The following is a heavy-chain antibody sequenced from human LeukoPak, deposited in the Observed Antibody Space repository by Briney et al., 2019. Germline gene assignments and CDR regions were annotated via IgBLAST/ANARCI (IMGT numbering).Heavy chain of an antibody. CDR2: INHSGST. CDR1: GGSISSYY. J-gene: IGHJ4*02. V-gene: IGHV4-34*01. Sequence: SETLSLTCTVSGGSISSYYWSWIRQPPGKGLEWIGEINHSGSTNYNPSLKSRVTISVDTSKNHFSLNLRSATAADTAVYYCARGLNDSWTGEIYWGQGTLVTVSS. D-gene: IGHD3-3*01. CDR3: ARGLNDSWTGEIY.